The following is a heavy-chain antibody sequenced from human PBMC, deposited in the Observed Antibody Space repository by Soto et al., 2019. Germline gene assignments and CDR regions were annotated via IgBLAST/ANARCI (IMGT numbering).Heavy chain of an antibody. CDR3: AIYRSSGWYFDY. CDR1: GGSISSYY. Sequence: PSETLSLTCTVSGGSISSYYWSWIRQPPGKGLEWIGYIYYSGSTNYNPSLKSRVTILVDTSKNQFSLKLSSVTAADTAVYYCAIYRSSGWYFDYWGQGTLVTVSS. CDR2: IYYSGST. V-gene: IGHV4-59*01. D-gene: IGHD6-19*01. J-gene: IGHJ4*02.